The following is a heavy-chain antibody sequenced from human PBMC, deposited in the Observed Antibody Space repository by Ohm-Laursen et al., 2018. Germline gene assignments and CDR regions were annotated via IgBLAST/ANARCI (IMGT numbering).Heavy chain of an antibody. D-gene: IGHD3-22*01. Sequence: ASVKVSCKASGYTFTNYGISWVRLAPGQGLEWMGWISAYNGNTNYAQKLQGRVTMTTDTSTSTAYMELRSLRSEDTAVYYCARELNYDSSGYFDYWGQGTLVTVSS. CDR2: ISAYNGNT. V-gene: IGHV1-18*01. J-gene: IGHJ4*02. CDR1: GYTFTNYG. CDR3: ARELNYDSSGYFDY.